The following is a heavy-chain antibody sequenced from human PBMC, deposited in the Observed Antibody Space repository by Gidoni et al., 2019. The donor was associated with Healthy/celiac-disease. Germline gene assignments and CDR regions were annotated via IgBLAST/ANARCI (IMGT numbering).Heavy chain of an antibody. Sequence: EVQLVESGGGLVQPGGSLRLPCVTLGLTFAEHLVAWVRQAAGKGLEWGDKIDKHGSEKYYVDSVKGRFTISRDNAYNSLFLQMNSLRAEDTAVYYCVRGPHYGVRSDYFDSWGRGTPVTVSS. D-gene: IGHD4-17*01. V-gene: IGHV3-7*03. J-gene: IGHJ4*02. CDR1: GLTFAEHL. CDR3: VRGPHYGVRSDYFDS. CDR2: IDKHGSEK.